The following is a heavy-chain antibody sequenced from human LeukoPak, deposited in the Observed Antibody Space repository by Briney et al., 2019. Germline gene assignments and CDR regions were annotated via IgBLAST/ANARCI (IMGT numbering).Heavy chain of an antibody. D-gene: IGHD1-1*01. CDR2: IYYSGST. CDR1: GGSISSYY. CDR3: ARGVELIEYYFDY. V-gene: IGHV4-59*01. J-gene: IGHJ4*02. Sequence: SESLSLTCAVSGGSISSYYWSWIRQPPGKGLEWIRYIYYSGSTNYNPSLKSRVTISVDTSKNQFSLKLSSVTAADTAVYYCARGVELIEYYFDYWGQGTLVTVSS.